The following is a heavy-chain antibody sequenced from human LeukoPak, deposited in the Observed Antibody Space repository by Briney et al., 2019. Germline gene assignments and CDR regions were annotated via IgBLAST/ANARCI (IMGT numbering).Heavy chain of an antibody. J-gene: IGHJ4*02. CDR3: ARGGIAAAGSDY. Sequence: GGSLRLSCAASGFTFSSYIMNWVRQAPGKGLEWVSSISSSSSYIYYADSVKGRFTISRDNAKNSLYLQMNSLRAEDTAVYYCARGGIAAAGSDYWGQGTLVTVSS. CDR1: GFTFSSYI. CDR2: ISSSSSYI. D-gene: IGHD6-13*01. V-gene: IGHV3-21*01.